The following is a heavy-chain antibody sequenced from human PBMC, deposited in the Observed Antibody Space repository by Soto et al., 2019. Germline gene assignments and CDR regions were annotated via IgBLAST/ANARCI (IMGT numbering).Heavy chain of an antibody. CDR3: ARQGIVRLPQPSNYYYYGMDV. CDR1: GYSFTSYW. D-gene: IGHD1-26*01. CDR2: IYPGDSDT. J-gene: IGHJ6*02. V-gene: IGHV5-51*01. Sequence: GESLKISCKGSGYSFTSYWIDWVRQMPGKGLEWMGIIYPGDSDTRYSPSFQGQVTISADKSISTAYLQWSSLKASDTAMYYCARQGIVRLPQPSNYYYYGMDVWGQGTTVTVS.